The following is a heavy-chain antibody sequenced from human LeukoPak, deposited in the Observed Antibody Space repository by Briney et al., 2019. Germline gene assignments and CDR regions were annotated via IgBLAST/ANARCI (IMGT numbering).Heavy chain of an antibody. Sequence: PSETLSLTCTVSGGSISSYYWSWIRQPPGKGLEWIGYIYYSGSTNYNPSLKSRVTISVDTSKNQFSLKLSSVTAADTAVYYCARGSVSQWDSSGYYSDWGQGTLVTVSS. J-gene: IGHJ4*02. D-gene: IGHD3-22*01. CDR2: IYYSGST. V-gene: IGHV4-59*12. CDR1: GGSISSYY. CDR3: ARGSVSQWDSSGYYSD.